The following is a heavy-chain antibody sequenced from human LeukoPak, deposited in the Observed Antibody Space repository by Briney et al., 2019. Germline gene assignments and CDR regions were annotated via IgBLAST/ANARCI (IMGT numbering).Heavy chain of an antibody. J-gene: IGHJ3*02. V-gene: IGHV3-23*01. CDR3: AKREDGYYGSGSAFDI. CDR1: GFTFSSYA. CDR2: ISGSGGGT. Sequence: GGSLRLSCAASGFTFSSYAMSWVRQAPGKGLEWVSAISGSGGGTYYADSVKGRFTISRDNSKNTLYLQMNSLRAEDTAVYYCAKREDGYYGSGSAFDIWGQGTMVTVSS. D-gene: IGHD3-10*01.